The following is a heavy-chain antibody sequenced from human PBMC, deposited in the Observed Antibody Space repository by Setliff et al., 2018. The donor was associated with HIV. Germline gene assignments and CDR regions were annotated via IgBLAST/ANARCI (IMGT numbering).Heavy chain of an antibody. J-gene: IGHJ3*02. D-gene: IGHD2-2*01. V-gene: IGHV4-31*03. CDR1: GGSIKSGAYY. CDR3: ATIRAPYCSSTGCFWGAFVI. Sequence: KPSETLSLTCTVSGGSIKSGAYYWSWIRQHPGRGLEWIGYIYYTGSSYFTPSLKSRLNLSVDTAKNQFSLDLTSVTAADTAVYFCATIRAPYCSSTGCFWGAFVIWGQGTLVTVSS. CDR2: IYYTGSS.